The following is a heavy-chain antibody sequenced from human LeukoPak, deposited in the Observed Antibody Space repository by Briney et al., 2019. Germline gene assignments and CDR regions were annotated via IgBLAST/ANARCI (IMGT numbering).Heavy chain of an antibody. D-gene: IGHD6-19*01. J-gene: IGHJ5*02. V-gene: IGHV3-23*01. Sequence: GGSLRLSCATSGFTFSTYAMSWVRQAPGKGLEWVSVITGSGYSTNYADSVKGRFTSSRDNSKNTLYLQMNSLRAEDTAVYYCAKGRPGWVAGTLDNWFDPWGQGTLVTVSS. CDR1: GFTFSTYA. CDR3: AKGRPGWVAGTLDNWFDP. CDR2: ITGSGYST.